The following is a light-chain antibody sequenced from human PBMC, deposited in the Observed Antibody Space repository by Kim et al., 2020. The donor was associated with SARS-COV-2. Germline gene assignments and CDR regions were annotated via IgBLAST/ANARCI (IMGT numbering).Light chain of an antibody. J-gene: IGLJ1*01. Sequence: QSALTQPPSASGSPGQSVTISCTGTSSDVGGYNFVSWHQQHPGKAPKLIIYDFNKGPSGVPNRFSGYKSGNTASLTVSGLQAEDEADYSCSSYAGTNNFNVYGTGTKVTVL. CDR1: SSDVGGYNF. CDR2: DFN. V-gene: IGLV2-8*01. CDR3: SSYAGTNNFNV.